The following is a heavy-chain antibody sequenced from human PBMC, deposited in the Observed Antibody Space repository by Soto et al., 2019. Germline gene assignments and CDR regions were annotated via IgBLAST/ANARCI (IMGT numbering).Heavy chain of an antibody. V-gene: IGHV3-23*01. CDR1: VFTFSSYA. D-gene: IGHD1-26*01. CDR2: FRGDFFST. J-gene: IGHJ5*02. CDR3: AKEGRVGVEGFEL. Sequence: GGSLRLSCADSVFTFSSYAMHWVPQSPGAGLAWVSGFRGDFFSTSYADSVKGRFTISRDNSKNTLFLQMNSLRAEDTAIYHCAKEGRVGVEGFELWGQGILVTVSS.